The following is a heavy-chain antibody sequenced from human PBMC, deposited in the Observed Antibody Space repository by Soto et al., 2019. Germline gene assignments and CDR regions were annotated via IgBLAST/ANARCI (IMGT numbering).Heavy chain of an antibody. CDR3: AREVGPLRLELPRPSYYYYYMDV. Sequence: QVQLQESGPGLVKPSGTLSLTCAVSSGSISSSNWWSWVRQPPGKGLEWIGEIYHSGSTNYNPSLKSRVTISVDKSKNQFSLKLSSVTAADTAVYYCAREVGPLRLELPRPSYYYYYMDVWGKGTTVTVSS. V-gene: IGHV4-4*02. J-gene: IGHJ6*03. D-gene: IGHD1-7*01. CDR1: SGSISSSNW. CDR2: IYHSGST.